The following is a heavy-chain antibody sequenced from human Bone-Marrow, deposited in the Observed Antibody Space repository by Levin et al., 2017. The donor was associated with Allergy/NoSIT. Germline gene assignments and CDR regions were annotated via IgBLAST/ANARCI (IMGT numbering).Heavy chain of an antibody. J-gene: IGHJ5*02. CDR3: ARYFIDDYGDYWFDP. CDR1: GGSISSYY. CDR2: IYYSGST. D-gene: IGHD4-17*01. V-gene: IGHV4-59*01. Sequence: SCTVSGGSISSYYWSWIRQPPGKGLEWIGYIYYSGSTNYNPSLKSRVTISVDTSKNQFSLKLSSVTAADTAVYYCARYFIDDYGDYWFDPWGQGTLVTVSS.